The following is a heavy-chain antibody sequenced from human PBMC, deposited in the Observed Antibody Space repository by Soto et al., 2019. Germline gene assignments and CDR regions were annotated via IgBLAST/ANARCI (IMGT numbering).Heavy chain of an antibody. J-gene: IGHJ4*02. V-gene: IGHV3-23*01. D-gene: IGHD1-20*01. CDR3: ANFGITGIFDY. Sequence: GGSLRLSCAASGVTFSSYAMHWVRQAPGKGLEWVSAISGSGGSTYYADSVKGRFTISRDNSKNTLYLQMNSLRAQDTAVYYCANFGITGIFDYWGQGTLVTVSS. CDR2: ISGSGGST. CDR1: GVTFSSYA.